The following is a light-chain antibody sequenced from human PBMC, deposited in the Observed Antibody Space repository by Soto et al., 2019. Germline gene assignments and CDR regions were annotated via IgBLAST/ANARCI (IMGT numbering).Light chain of an antibody. Sequence: EIVMTQSLATLSVSPGDRATLSCRASQSVDNDLAWYQQKPGQPPRLLIYDASTRATGIPARFSGSQSGTEFTLTISSLLSEDFAVYFCQQYNNWPLTFGGGTKVDIK. CDR3: QQYNNWPLT. CDR1: QSVDND. CDR2: DAS. J-gene: IGKJ4*01. V-gene: IGKV3D-15*01.